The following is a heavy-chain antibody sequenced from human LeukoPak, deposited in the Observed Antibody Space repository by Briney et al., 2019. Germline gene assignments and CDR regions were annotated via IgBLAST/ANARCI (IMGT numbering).Heavy chain of an antibody. D-gene: IGHD3-10*01. CDR1: GFTFDDYA. Sequence: PGGSLRLSCAASGFTFDDYAMHWVRQAPGKGLEWVSGSSWSSGSIGYADSVKGRFTISRDNAKNSLYLQMNSLRAEDTALYYCAKVRVGSLVRARGPFDYWGQGTLVTVSS. J-gene: IGHJ4*02. CDR2: SSWSSGSI. CDR3: AKVRVGSLVRARGPFDY. V-gene: IGHV3-9*01.